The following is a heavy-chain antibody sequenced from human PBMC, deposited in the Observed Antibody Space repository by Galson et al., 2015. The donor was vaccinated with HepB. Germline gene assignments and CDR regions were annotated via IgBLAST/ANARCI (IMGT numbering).Heavy chain of an antibody. Sequence: SLRLSCAASGFTFPIYGMSWIRQAPGKGLEWLSYISRRSQSIYYADSVKGRFTISRDNAKDSLFLQMNSLRPDDTAVYYCARDGDYYYGMDVWGQGTTVIVSS. CDR3: ARDGDYYYGMDV. D-gene: IGHD4-17*01. CDR2: ISRRSQSI. CDR1: GFTFPIYG. J-gene: IGHJ6*02. V-gene: IGHV3-11*01.